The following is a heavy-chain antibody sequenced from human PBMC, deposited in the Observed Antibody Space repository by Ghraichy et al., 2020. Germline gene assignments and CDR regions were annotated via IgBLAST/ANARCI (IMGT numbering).Heavy chain of an antibody. CDR2: ISYDGSNK. CDR3: AREGAVTTYDAFDI. Sequence: GGSLRLSCAASGFTFSSYAMHWVRQAPGKGLEWVAVISYDGSNKYYADSVKGRFTISRDNSKNTLYLQMNSLRAEDTAVYYCAREGAVTTYDAFDIWGQGTMVTVSS. J-gene: IGHJ3*02. D-gene: IGHD4-17*01. CDR1: GFTFSSYA. V-gene: IGHV3-30-3*01.